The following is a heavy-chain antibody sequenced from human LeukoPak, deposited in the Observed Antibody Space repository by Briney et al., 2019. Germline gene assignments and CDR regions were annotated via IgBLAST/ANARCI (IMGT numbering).Heavy chain of an antibody. Sequence: GGSLRLSCAASGFTFDDYAMPWVRHAPGKGLEWVSGISWNSGSIGYADSVKGRFTISRDNAKNSLYLQMNSLRAEDTALYYCAKSIYYDSSQDAFDIWGQGTMVTVSS. V-gene: IGHV3-9*01. CDR3: AKSIYYDSSQDAFDI. D-gene: IGHD3-22*01. CDR1: GFTFDDYA. CDR2: ISWNSGSI. J-gene: IGHJ3*02.